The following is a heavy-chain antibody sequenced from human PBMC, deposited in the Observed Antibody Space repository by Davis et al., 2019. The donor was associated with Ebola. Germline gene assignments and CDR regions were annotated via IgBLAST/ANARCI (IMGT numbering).Heavy chain of an antibody. CDR3: ARARYFDWLFWAY. CDR1: GFTFSSYS. D-gene: IGHD3-9*01. CDR2: ISSSSSYI. J-gene: IGHJ4*02. Sequence: GGSLRLSCAASGFTFSSYSMNWVRQAPGKGLEWVSSISSSSSYIYYADSVKGRFTISRDNAKNSLYLQMNSLRAEDTAVYYCARARYFDWLFWAYWGQGTLVTVSS. V-gene: IGHV3-21*04.